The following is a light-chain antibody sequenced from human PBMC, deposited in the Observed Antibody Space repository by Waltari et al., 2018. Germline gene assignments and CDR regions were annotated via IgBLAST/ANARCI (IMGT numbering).Light chain of an antibody. V-gene: IGKV3-15*01. CDR3: QQYNDWPPT. CDR2: GAS. J-gene: IGKJ1*01. Sequence: EIVMTQSPATLSVSPGEGATLSCRASQSVISNLAWYHQKPGQAPRLLIYGASTRATGIPARFSGSGSGTDFTLTISSLQSEDFAVYYCQQYNDWPPTFGQGTKVEIK. CDR1: QSVISN.